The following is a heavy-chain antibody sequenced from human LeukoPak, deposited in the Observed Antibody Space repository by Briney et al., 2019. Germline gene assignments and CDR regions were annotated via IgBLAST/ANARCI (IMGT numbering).Heavy chain of an antibody. D-gene: IGHD2-15*01. CDR2: ISYDGSNK. Sequence: GGSLRLSCAASGFPFSSYAMHWVRQAPGKGLEWVAVISYDGSNKYYADSVKGRFTISRDNSKNTLYLQMNSLRAEDTAVYYCARDTTLVVAADYYYYGMDVWGQGTTVTVSS. J-gene: IGHJ6*02. CDR3: ARDTTLVVAADYYYYGMDV. CDR1: GFPFSSYA. V-gene: IGHV3-30*04.